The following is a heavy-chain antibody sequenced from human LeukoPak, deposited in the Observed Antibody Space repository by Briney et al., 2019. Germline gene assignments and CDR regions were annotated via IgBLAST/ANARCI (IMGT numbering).Heavy chain of an antibody. Sequence: SVKVSCKASGGTFSSYTISWVRQAPGQGLEWMGRIIPILGIANYAQKFQGRVTITADKSTSTAYMELSSLRSEDTAVYYCASRGGGSVLEWESLVWFDPWGQGTLVTVSS. D-gene: IGHD3-3*01. J-gene: IGHJ5*02. CDR1: GGTFSSYT. CDR3: ASRGGGSVLEWESLVWFDP. CDR2: IIPILGIA. V-gene: IGHV1-69*02.